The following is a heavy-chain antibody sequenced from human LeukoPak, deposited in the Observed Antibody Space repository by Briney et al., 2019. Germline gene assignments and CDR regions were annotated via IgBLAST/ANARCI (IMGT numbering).Heavy chain of an antibody. V-gene: IGHV4-34*01. J-gene: IGHJ4*02. CDR3: ARHSGRVPWSSSRVASPRFDY. D-gene: IGHD6-13*01. CDR2: INHSGST. Sequence: PSETLSLTCAVYGGSFSGYYWSWIRQPPGKGLEWIGEINHSGSTNYNPSLKSRVTISVDTSKNQFSLKLSSVTAADTAVYYCARHSGRVPWSSSRVASPRFDYWGQGTLVTVSS. CDR1: GGSFSGYY.